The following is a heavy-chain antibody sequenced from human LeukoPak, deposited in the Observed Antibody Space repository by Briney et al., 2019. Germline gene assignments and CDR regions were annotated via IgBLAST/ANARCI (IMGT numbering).Heavy chain of an antibody. Sequence: ASVKVSCKASGGTFSTYAFTWVRQAPGQGLEWMGGIIPFLGLPNYAQIFQDRLTITADESTSTAYMELSRLKPEDTAVYYCATDQAPHRPGGDHNKTALSWNLLSWFDPWGQGTLVTVSS. CDR3: ATDQAPHRPGGDHNKTALSWNLLSWFDP. V-gene: IGHV1-69*10. CDR1: GGTFSTYA. J-gene: IGHJ5*02. CDR2: IIPFLGLP. D-gene: IGHD6-13*01.